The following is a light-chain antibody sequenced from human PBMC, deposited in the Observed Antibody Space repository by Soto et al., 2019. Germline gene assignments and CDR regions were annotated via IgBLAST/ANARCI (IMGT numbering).Light chain of an antibody. J-gene: IGKJ1*01. CDR1: QRVTTW. V-gene: IGKV1-5*01. CDR3: QQLNSYPRT. Sequence: DIPMTQSPSTLSASVGDRVTITCRASQRVTTWLAWYQQRPGKAPKLLIHDASTLHSGVPSRFSGSGSGTDFTLTISSLQPEDFATYYCQQLNSYPRTFGQGTKVEIK. CDR2: DAS.